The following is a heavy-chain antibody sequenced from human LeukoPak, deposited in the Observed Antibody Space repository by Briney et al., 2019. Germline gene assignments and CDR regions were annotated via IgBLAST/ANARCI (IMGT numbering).Heavy chain of an antibody. D-gene: IGHD3-22*01. CDR1: GGTFSSYA. J-gene: IGHJ4*02. CDR3: ARGARDNYYYDSSGSDY. CDR2: IIPIFGTA. V-gene: IGHV1-69*05. Sequence: SVKVSCKASGGTFSSYAISWVRQAPGQGLEWMGGIIPIFGTANYAQKFQGRVTITTDESTSTAYMELSSLRSEDTAVYYCARGARDNYYYDSSGSDYWGQGTLVTVSS.